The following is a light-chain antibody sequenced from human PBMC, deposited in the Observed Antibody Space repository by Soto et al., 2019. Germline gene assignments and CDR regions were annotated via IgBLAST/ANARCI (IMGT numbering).Light chain of an antibody. J-gene: IGKJ5*01. CDR1: ERIYSAY. CDR2: GTS. Sequence: EVVLPQSPGTLSLSRGERATLSFRASERIYSAYLGWYQQKPGQAPRLLIYGTSSRATGIPDRFSGSGSGTDFTLTISRLEPEDFAVYYCQQYGNSPITFGQGTRLEIK. V-gene: IGKV3-20*01. CDR3: QQYGNSPIT.